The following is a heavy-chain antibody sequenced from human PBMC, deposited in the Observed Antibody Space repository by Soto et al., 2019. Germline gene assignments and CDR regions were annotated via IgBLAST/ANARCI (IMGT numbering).Heavy chain of an antibody. CDR1: GYRLTNIW. D-gene: IGHD6-19*01. CDR3: ASGGDASGHHALDV. Sequence: PGESLQISSRGSGYRLTNIWIHWVRQMPGKRLEWXGRXXPXXSXTXXXPXXXGHVTMSADKSINTAYLQWSSLKASDTAMYYCASGGDASGHHALDVWGLGTMVTVSS. CDR2: XXPXXSXT. J-gene: IGHJ3*01. V-gene: IGHV5-10-1*01.